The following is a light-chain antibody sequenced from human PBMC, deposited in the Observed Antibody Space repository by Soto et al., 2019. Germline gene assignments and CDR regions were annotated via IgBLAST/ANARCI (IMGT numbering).Light chain of an antibody. Sequence: DIQLTQSPSFLSASVGDRVTITCRASQGISSYLAWYQQKPGKAPKLLIYAESTLQSGVPSRFSGSGSGTEFTLTISSLQPEDCATYYCQQLNSYPFTFGGGTKVEIK. V-gene: IGKV1-9*01. CDR3: QQLNSYPFT. CDR2: AES. CDR1: QGISSY. J-gene: IGKJ4*01.